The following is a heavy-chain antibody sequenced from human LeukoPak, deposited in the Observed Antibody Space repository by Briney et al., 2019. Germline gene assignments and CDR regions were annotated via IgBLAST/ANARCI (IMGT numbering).Heavy chain of an antibody. Sequence: GGSLRLSCAASGFTFSSYDMHWVRQATGKGLEWVSAIGTAGDTYYPGSVKGRFTISRENAKNSLYLQMNSLRAGDTAVYYCARDRGVGATDNWFDPWGQGTLVTVSS. V-gene: IGHV3-13*04. CDR2: IGTAGDT. CDR3: ARDRGVGATDNWFDP. D-gene: IGHD1-26*01. J-gene: IGHJ5*02. CDR1: GFTFSSYD.